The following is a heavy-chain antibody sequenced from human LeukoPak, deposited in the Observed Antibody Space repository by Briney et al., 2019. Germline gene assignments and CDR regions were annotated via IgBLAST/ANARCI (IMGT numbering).Heavy chain of an antibody. J-gene: IGHJ6*02. CDR2: IIPIFGTA. CDR3: ARDGWNSRYYYYGMDV. Sequence: SVKVSCKASGGTFSSYAISWVRQAPGQGLEWMGGIIPIFGTANYAQKFQGRVTITAGESTSTAYMELSSLRSEDTAVYYCARDGWNSRYYYYGMDVWGQGTTVTVSS. D-gene: IGHD1-7*01. V-gene: IGHV1-69*13. CDR1: GGTFSSYA.